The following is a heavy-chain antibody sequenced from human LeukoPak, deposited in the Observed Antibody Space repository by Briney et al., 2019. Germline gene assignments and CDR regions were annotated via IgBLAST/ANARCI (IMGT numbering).Heavy chain of an antibody. CDR3: ATTAATAGMNWFDP. V-gene: IGHV3-74*01. D-gene: IGHD6-13*01. CDR1: GFTFSSYW. J-gene: IGHJ5*02. CDR2: IDTDGSNT. Sequence: GGSLRLSCAASGFTFSSYWMSWVRQAPGKGLVWVSRIDTDGSNTNYADSVKGRFTISRDNAQNTVYLQMNSLRSEDTAVYYCATTAATAGMNWFDPWGQGTLVTVSS.